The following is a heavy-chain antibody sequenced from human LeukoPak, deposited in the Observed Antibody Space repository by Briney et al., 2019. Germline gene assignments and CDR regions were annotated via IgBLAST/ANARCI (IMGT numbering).Heavy chain of an antibody. Sequence: GGSLRLPCTASGFAFDEHGMSWVRQVPGKGLEWVSGINWSGGSTGYADPLRGRFTISRDNAKNSLYLQMDSLRAEDTALYYCARAPITSPFYFDYWGQGTLVTVSS. CDR3: ARAPITSPFYFDY. J-gene: IGHJ4*02. D-gene: IGHD2-2*01. CDR2: INWSGGST. V-gene: IGHV3-20*04. CDR1: GFAFDEHG.